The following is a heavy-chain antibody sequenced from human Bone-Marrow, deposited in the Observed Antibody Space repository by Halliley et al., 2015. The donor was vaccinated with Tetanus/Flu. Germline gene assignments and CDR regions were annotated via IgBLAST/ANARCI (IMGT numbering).Heavy chain of an antibody. CDR2: IEKDASRA. D-gene: IGHD1-20*01. V-gene: IGHV3-23*05. Sequence: WVSTIEKDASRAYSADSVKGRFTISRDNSKNTLYLQLSSLRAEDTAVYYCAKAAGQDIYNWNFDYWGQGSLVTVSS. CDR3: AKAAGQDIYNWNFDY. J-gene: IGHJ4*02.